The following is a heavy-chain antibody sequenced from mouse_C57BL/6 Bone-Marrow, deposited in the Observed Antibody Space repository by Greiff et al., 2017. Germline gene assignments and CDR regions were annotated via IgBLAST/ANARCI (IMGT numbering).Heavy chain of an antibody. J-gene: IGHJ3*01. CDR1: GYTFTDYN. D-gene: IGHD1-1*01. CDR2: INPNNGGT. CDR3: ARESYYYGSSAAWFAY. Sequence: EVQLQQSGPELVKPGASVKIPCKASGYTFTDYNMDWVKQSHGKSLEWIGDINPNNGGTIYNQKFKGKATLTVDKSSSTAYMELRSLTSEDTAVYYGARESYYYGSSAAWFAYWGQGTLVTVSA. V-gene: IGHV1-18*01.